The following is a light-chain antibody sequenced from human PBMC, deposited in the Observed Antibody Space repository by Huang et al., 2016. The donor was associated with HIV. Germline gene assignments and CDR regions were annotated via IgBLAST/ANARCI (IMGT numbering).Light chain of an antibody. V-gene: IGKV1D-13*01. J-gene: IGKJ5*01. CDR2: DAS. Sequence: AIQLTQPPSSLSASVGDRVTITCRASQGISSALAWYQQKPGKAPKLLSYDASSWESGVPSRFSGSGSGTDFTLTISSLQPEDFATYYCQQFNNYLTFGQGTRLEIK. CDR3: QQFNNYLT. CDR1: QGISSA.